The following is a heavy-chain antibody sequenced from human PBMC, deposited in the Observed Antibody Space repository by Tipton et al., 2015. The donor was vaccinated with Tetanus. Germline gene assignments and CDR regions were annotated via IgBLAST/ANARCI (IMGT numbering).Heavy chain of an antibody. CDR2: IYSDGST. CDR3: ARGLGVDY. Sequence: SLRLSCAASGFTVSSYQMTWVRQAPGKGLEWVSVIYSDGSTYYADSVKGRFTISRDNLKNTLSLQMNSPRAEDTAVYYCARGLGVDYWGQGTLVTVSS. CDR1: GFTVSSYQ. V-gene: IGHV3-53*01. J-gene: IGHJ4*02. D-gene: IGHD7-27*01.